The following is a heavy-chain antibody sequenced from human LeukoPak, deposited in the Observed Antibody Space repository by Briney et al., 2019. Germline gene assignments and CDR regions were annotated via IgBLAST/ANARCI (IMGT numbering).Heavy chain of an antibody. J-gene: IGHJ4*02. V-gene: IGHV4-39*01. CDR3: ARHSYGTFDY. CDR2: IYYRGNT. Sequence: ASETLSLTCTVSGDSINTKSYYWGWIRQPPGKGLEWIGSIYYRGNTYYNPSLKSRVTLSIDTSKNQFSLRLSSVTAADTAVYYCARHSYGTFDYWGQGTLVTVSS. CDR1: GDSINTKSYY. D-gene: IGHD5-18*01.